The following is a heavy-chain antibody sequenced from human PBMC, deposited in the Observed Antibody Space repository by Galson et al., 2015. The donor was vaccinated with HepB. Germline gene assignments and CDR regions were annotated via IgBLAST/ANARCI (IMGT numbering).Heavy chain of an antibody. D-gene: IGHD3-10*01. CDR2: IDPSDPYT. J-gene: IGHJ4*02. Sequence: QSGAEVNKSGESLRISCKASGYSFTTFWNTWVRQMPGKGLERMGRIDPSDPYTDYSPSFQGHVTISADKSITTAYLQWSSLKASDTAMYYCASRHSYFRSGTWYNVSDYWGQGTLVTVSS. V-gene: IGHV5-10-1*01. CDR3: ASRHSYFRSGTWYNVSDY. CDR1: GYSFTTFW.